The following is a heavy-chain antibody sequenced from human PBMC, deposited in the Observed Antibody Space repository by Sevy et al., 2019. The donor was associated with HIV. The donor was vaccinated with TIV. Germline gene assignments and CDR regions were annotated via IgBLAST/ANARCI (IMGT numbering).Heavy chain of an antibody. J-gene: IGHJ4*02. D-gene: IGHD6-19*01. CDR3: ASSNGWYYFDY. Sequence: SETLSLTCTVSGGSISSGDYYWSWIRQPPGKGLEWIGYIYYSGSTYYNPSLKSRVTISVDTSKNQFSLKLSSVTAADTAVYYCASSNGWYYFDYWGQGTLVTVSS. CDR2: IYYSGST. CDR1: GGSISSGDYY. V-gene: IGHV4-30-4*01.